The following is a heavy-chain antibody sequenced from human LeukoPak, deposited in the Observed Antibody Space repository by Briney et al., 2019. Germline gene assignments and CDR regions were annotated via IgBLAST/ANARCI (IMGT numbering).Heavy chain of an antibody. CDR3: ARGAWATRLGS. CDR1: GESLNSYY. V-gene: IGHV4-34*01. J-gene: IGHJ4*02. CDR2: IYESGTT. D-gene: IGHD2-15*01. Sequence: SETPSLTCAVYGESLNSYYWSWVRQPPGEGLEWIGEIYESGTTEHNPSLKSRVTISMVPSKQQFSLSLSSVTAADTAVYYCARGAWATRLGSWGLGTPVIVSS.